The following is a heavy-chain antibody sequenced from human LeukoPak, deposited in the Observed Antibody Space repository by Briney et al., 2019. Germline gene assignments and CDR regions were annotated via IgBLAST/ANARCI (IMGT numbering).Heavy chain of an antibody. CDR1: GYSFTDFW. Sequence: GESLKISCYGSGYSFTDFWIGWVRQMPGKGLELMGIIYPTQSDAKYSPSFQGQVTISVDRSVSPACLQWRSLRASDTAMYYCARLILNYGWDWGQGTLVTVSS. D-gene: IGHD3-10*01. V-gene: IGHV5-51*01. CDR2: IYPTQSDA. CDR3: ARLILNYGWD. J-gene: IGHJ4*02.